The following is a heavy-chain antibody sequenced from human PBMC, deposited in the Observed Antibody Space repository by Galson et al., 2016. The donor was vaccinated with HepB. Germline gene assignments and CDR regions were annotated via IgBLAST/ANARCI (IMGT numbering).Heavy chain of an antibody. J-gene: IGHJ4*02. CDR2: KYYGGST. CDR1: GGSISSGSHY. Sequence: SETLSLTCTVSGGSISSGSHYWGWIRQTPGKGLEWIGTKYYGGSTYYNPSLNSRATISVDTSNKQVSLKLSSVTAADAAVDYCVSTSRDSFCSTSSCYIDYWGQGTLVTVSS. D-gene: IGHD2-2*01. CDR3: VSTSRDSFCSTSSCYIDY. V-gene: IGHV4-39*01.